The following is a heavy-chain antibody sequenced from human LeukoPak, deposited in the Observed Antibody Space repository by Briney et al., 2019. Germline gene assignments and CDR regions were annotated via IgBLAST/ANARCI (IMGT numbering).Heavy chain of an antibody. Sequence: ASVKVSCKASGYTFTSHGISWVRQAPGQGLEWMGWISIEEGNTNYVQKLQRRVTMTTDTSTRTAYMELTSLRSDDTAVYYCARDLGYCNGDSCTRNWFDPWGQGTLVTDSS. CDR2: ISIEEGNT. V-gene: IGHV1-18*01. CDR1: GYTFTSHG. D-gene: IGHD2-15*01. J-gene: IGHJ5*02. CDR3: ARDLGYCNGDSCTRNWFDP.